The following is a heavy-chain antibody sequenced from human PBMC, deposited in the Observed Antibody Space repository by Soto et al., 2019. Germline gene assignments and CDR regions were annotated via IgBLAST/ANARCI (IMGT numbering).Heavy chain of an antibody. CDR1: GFTFSSYS. CDR2: ISSSSSTI. CDR3: ARAITIFGVVTEYFDY. V-gene: IGHV3-48*02. D-gene: IGHD3-3*01. J-gene: IGHJ4*02. Sequence: EVQLVESGGGLVQPGGSLRLSCAASGFTFSSYSMNWVRQAPGKGLEWVSYISSSSSTIYYADSVKGRFTISRDNAKNSLYLQMNSLRDEDTAVYYCARAITIFGVVTEYFDYWGQGTLVTVSS.